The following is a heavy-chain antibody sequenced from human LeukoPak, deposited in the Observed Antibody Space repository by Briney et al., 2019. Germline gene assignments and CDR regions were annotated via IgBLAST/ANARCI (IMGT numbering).Heavy chain of an antibody. J-gene: IGHJ4*02. CDR2: MNPNSGNT. CDR3: ARGLWSIAAHSSGDY. D-gene: IGHD6-6*01. Sequence: RWASVKVSCKASGYTFTSYDINWVRQATGQGLEWMGWMNPNSGNTNYAQKLQGRVTMTTDTSTSTAYMELRSLRSDDTAVYYCARGLWSIAAHSSGDYWGQGTLVTVSS. CDR1: GYTFTSYD. V-gene: IGHV1-8*01.